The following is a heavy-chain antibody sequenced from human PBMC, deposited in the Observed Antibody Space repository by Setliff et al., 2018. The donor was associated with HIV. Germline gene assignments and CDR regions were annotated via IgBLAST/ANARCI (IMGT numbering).Heavy chain of an antibody. Sequence: SETLSLTCTVSGGSINSGEYYWSWSRQHPGKGLEWIGYIYYTGDTYYNPPLKSRFTISRDNAKNSLYLQMNSLRAEDTALYYCARAPGYYDSSGYYYGYYYYYMDVWGKGTTVTVSS. J-gene: IGHJ6*03. V-gene: IGHV4-31*03. CDR3: ARAPGYYDSSGYYYGYYYYYMDV. CDR1: GGSINSGEYY. CDR2: IYYTGDT. D-gene: IGHD3-22*01.